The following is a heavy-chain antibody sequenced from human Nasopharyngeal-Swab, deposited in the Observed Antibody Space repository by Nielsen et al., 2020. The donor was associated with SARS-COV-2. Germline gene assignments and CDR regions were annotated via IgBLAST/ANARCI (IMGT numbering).Heavy chain of an antibody. CDR3: ARGHRSISMIVVVIATAHFYFDS. Sequence: GSLRLSCAVYGGSFSGYYWSWIRQPPGKGLEWIGEINHSGTTSYNPSLKSRATISSDTSKNQFSLKLSSVTAADTAVYYCARGHRSISMIVVVIATAHFYFDSWGRGTLVTVTS. CDR2: INHSGTT. D-gene: IGHD3-22*01. J-gene: IGHJ4*02. V-gene: IGHV4-34*01. CDR1: GGSFSGYY.